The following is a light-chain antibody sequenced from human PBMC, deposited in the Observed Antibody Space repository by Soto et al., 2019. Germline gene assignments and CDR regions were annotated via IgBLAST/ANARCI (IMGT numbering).Light chain of an antibody. CDR1: SSNIGAGYD. V-gene: IGLV1-40*01. Sequence: QSVLAQPPSVSGAPGQRVTISCTGSSSNIGAGYDVHWYQQLPGTAPKLLIYGNKNRPAGVPDRFSGSKSGASPSLAITGLQAEDEGDYYCQSYENSLSGYIFGTGTKVTVL. CDR3: QSYENSLSGYI. J-gene: IGLJ1*01. CDR2: GNK.